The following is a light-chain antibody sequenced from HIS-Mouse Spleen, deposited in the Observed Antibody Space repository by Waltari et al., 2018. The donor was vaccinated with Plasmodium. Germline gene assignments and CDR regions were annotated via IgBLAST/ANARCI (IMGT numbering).Light chain of an antibody. Sequence: SYELTQPPSVSVSPGPTARLNCPGHALPNKSAYWYQQKSRQAPVLVIYEDSKRPSGITERFSGSSSGTMATLTISGAQVEDEADYYCYSTDSSGNHRVFGGGTKLTVL. CDR3: YSTDSSGNHRV. J-gene: IGLJ3*02. V-gene: IGLV3-10*01. CDR1: ALPNKS. CDR2: EDS.